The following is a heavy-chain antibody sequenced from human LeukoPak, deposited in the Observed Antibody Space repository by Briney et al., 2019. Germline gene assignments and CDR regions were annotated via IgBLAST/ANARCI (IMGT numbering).Heavy chain of an antibody. V-gene: IGHV3-7*01. CDR1: GFTFSTYA. D-gene: IGHD1-26*01. J-gene: IGHJ4*02. CDR3: LVSGSFYFDY. CDR2: IKQDGSEK. Sequence: PGGSLRLSCAASGFTFSTYAMSWVRQAPGKGLEWVANIKQDGSEKYYVDSVKGRFTISRDNAKNSLYLQMNSLRAEDTAVYYCLVSGSFYFDYWGQGTLVTVSS.